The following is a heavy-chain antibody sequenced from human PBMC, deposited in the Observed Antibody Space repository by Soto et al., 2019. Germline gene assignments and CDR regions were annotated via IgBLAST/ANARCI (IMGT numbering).Heavy chain of an antibody. CDR3: AKGIYCSSTRCSSSSWPDY. CDR1: GFTFSSYA. CDR2: ISGSGGST. Sequence: EVQLLESGGGLVQPGGSLRLSCAASGFTFSSYAMSWVRQAPGKGLEWVSAISGSGGSTYYADSVKGRFTISRDTSKNTLYLQMNSLRAADTAVYYCAKGIYCSSTRCSSSSWPDYWGQGTLVTVSS. V-gene: IGHV3-23*01. D-gene: IGHD2-2*01. J-gene: IGHJ4*02.